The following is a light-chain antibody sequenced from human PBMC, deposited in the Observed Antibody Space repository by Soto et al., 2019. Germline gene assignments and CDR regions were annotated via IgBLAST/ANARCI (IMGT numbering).Light chain of an antibody. V-gene: IGKV1-9*01. J-gene: IGKJ3*01. Sequence: DIQLTQSPSFLSASVGDRVTITCRASQGISSYLAWYQQKPGKAPKLLIYAASTLQSGVPSRFSGSGSGTECTLTISSLQPEDFATYYCQQLNSYPRGFTFGPGTKVDIK. CDR1: QGISSY. CDR3: QQLNSYPRGFT. CDR2: AAS.